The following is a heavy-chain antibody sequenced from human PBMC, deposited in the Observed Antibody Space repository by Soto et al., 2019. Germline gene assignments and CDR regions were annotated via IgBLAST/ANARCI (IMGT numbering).Heavy chain of an antibody. V-gene: IGHV2-26*01. CDR2: IFSTEEK. J-gene: IGHJ4*02. D-gene: IGHD6-19*01. CDR3: ARTGYTSGWSDRPAYFDP. Sequence: QVTLKESGPLLVKPTETLTLTCTVSGFSLSNARMGVSWIRQPPGKALEWLAHIFSTEEKSYSTSLKSRRTIPQETANGPVALSMTNLAPVDTATYYCARTGYTSGWSDRPAYFDPWGQGTQVTVPS. CDR1: GFSLSNARMG.